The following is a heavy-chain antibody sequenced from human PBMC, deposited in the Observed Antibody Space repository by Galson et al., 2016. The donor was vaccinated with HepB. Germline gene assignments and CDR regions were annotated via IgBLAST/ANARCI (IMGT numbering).Heavy chain of an antibody. D-gene: IGHD4-17*01. CDR2: INPSGGRT. J-gene: IGHJ4*02. CDR1: GYTFTRHF. V-gene: IGHV1-46*01. CDR3: ARGLSPYGDYDNPFDY. Sequence: SVKVPCKAAGYTFTRHFMHWVRQAPGQGLEWMGIINPSGGRTSYAQRFQGRVTMTRDTSTSTVHMEVSSLISDDTAVYYCARGLSPYGDYDNPFDYWGQGTLVTVSS.